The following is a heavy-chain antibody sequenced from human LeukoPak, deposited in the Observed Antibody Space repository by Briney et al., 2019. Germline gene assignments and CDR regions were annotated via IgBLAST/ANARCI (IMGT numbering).Heavy chain of an antibody. J-gene: IGHJ4*02. CDR3: ARRHGYTYYFDY. V-gene: IGHV4-4*09. Sequence: SETLSLTCTVSGGSLSSYSWSWIRQPPGKGLEWIGCIYTSGSTNYNTSLKRRVTISLVTSKNQFSLTLSSVTAADTAVYFCARRHGYTYYFDYWGQGTLVTVSS. D-gene: IGHD5-24*01. CDR2: IYTSGST. CDR1: GGSLSSYS.